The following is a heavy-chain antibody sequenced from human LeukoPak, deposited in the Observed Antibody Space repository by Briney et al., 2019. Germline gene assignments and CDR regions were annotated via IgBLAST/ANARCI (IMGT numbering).Heavy chain of an antibody. D-gene: IGHD3-22*01. CDR2: ISSNGGTT. CDR3: ARSSGYGYYFDY. Sequence: GGSLRLSCAASGFTFSSDAMHWVRQAPGKGLEYVSAISSNGGTTHYGNSVKGRFTISRDNSNNTLYLQMGSLRAEDMAVYFCARSSGYGYYFDYWGQGTLVTVSS. CDR1: GFTFSSDA. V-gene: IGHV3-64*01. J-gene: IGHJ4*02.